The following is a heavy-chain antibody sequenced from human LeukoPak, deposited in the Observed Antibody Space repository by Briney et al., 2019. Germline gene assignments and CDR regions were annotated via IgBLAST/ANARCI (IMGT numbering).Heavy chain of an antibody. CDR1: GFTFSSYA. D-gene: IGHD6-19*01. CDR3: AKGRVTPYSSGWYFDY. V-gene: IGHV3-9*01. J-gene: IGHJ4*02. Sequence: GGSLRLSCAASGFTFSSYAMSWVRQAPGKGLEWVSGISWNSGSIGYADSVKGRFTISRDNAKNSLYLQMNSLRAEDTALYYCAKGRVTPYSSGWYFDYWGQGTLVTVSS. CDR2: ISWNSGSI.